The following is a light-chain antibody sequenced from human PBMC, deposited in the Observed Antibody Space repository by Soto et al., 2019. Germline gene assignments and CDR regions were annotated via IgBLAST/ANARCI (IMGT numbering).Light chain of an antibody. J-gene: IGLJ1*01. V-gene: IGLV1-44*01. CDR3: AAWDDGLNGLYV. Sequence: QSVLTPPPSAAGTPGQRVTISCSGSSSHIGSNTVNWYQQLPGTAPKLLIYSNNQRPSGVPDRFSGSKSGTSASPAISGLQSEDEADYYCAAWDDGLNGLYVFGTGTKVTVL. CDR2: SNN. CDR1: SSHIGSNT.